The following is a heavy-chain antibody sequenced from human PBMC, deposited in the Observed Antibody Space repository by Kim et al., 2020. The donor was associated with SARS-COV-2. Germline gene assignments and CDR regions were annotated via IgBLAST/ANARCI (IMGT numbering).Heavy chain of an antibody. D-gene: IGHD6-19*01. Sequence: SETLSLTCAVYGGSFSGYYWSWIRQPPGKGLEWIGEINNSGSTNYNPSSKSRVTISVDTSKNQFSLKLSSVTAADTAEYYCARGTRQWLVRGPYYYYMDGWGKGTTVTVSS. CDR1: GGSFSGYY. J-gene: IGHJ6*03. V-gene: IGHV4-34*01. CDR3: ARGTRQWLVRGPYYYYMDG. CDR2: INNSGST.